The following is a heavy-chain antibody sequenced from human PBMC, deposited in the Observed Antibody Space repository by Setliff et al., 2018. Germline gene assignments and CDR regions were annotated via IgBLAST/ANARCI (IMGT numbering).Heavy chain of an antibody. Sequence: SETLSLTCNVSGGSISSRTYYWSWIRQPAGKGLEWIGHIYTSGSTNYNPSLNSRVTMSVDTTKNQFSLKLTSVTAADTAVYYCARVSGFLYVDVWGKGTTVTVS. CDR1: GGSISSRTYY. V-gene: IGHV4-61*09. J-gene: IGHJ6*03. D-gene: IGHD3-3*01. CDR3: ARVSGFLYVDV. CDR2: IYTSGST.